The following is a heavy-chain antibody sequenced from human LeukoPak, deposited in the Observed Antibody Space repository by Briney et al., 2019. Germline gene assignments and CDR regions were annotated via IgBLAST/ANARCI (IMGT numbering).Heavy chain of an antibody. CDR2: ISAYNGNT. CDR1: GGTFSSYA. V-gene: IGHV1-18*01. J-gene: IGHJ4*02. D-gene: IGHD3-22*01. CDR3: ARLGYYYDSSGYSY. Sequence: ASVKVSCKASGGTFSSYAISWVRQAPGQGLEWMGWISAYNGNTNYAQKLQGRVTMTTDTSTSTAYMELRSLRSDDTAVYYCARLGYYYDSSGYSYWGQGTLVTVSS.